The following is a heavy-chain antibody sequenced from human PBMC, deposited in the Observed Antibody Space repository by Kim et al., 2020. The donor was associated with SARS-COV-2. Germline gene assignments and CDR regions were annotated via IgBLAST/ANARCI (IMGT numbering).Heavy chain of an antibody. V-gene: IGHV1-69*13. CDR1: GCSFSHYE. Sequence: SVKVSCKASGCSFSHYEFNWVRQAPGQGLEWMGGIISISATINYAQKFQGRVTITADASTNTVYMELSSLTSDDTAVYYCARDNVEGVVVYGREIWGTGTVVSVSP. CDR3: ARDNVEGVVVYGREI. CDR2: IISISATI. J-gene: IGHJ3*02. D-gene: IGHD2-15*01.